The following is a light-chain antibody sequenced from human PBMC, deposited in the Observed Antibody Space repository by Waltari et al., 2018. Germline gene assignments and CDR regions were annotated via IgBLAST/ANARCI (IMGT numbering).Light chain of an antibody. Sequence: QTVVTQEPSLTVSPGETVTLTCASSTGEVTSGYYTNWFQQKPGQAPRSLIYSTNNKHPWAPARFSGPSVGGKAVLALSGVQPEDGADYYCLLYYGGAQWVFGGGTRLTVL. CDR2: STN. J-gene: IGLJ3*02. V-gene: IGLV7-43*01. CDR3: LLYYGGAQWV. CDR1: TGEVTSGYY.